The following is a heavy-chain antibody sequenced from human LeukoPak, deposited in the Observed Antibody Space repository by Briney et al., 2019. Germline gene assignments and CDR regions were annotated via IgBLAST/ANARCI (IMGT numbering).Heavy chain of an antibody. V-gene: IGHV3-21*01. D-gene: IGHD2-8*01. CDR2: ISTGGDNR. CDR1: GFTFSRYA. J-gene: IGHJ6*02. Sequence: GGSLRLSCAASGFTFSRYAMNWVRQAPEKGLEWVSYISTGGDNRFYADSLKGRFTVSRDNAKNLLFLQMDSLRAEDTAVYYCARSFCTSATCSKGHYYYDMDVWGQGTTVTVSS. CDR3: ARSFCTSATCSKGHYYYDMDV.